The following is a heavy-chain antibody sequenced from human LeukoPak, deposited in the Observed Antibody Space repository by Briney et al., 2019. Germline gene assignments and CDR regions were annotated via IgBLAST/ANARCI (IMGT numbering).Heavy chain of an antibody. V-gene: IGHV4-30-2*01. CDR3: ARADYYGSGSQPLNYYYYGMDV. J-gene: IGHJ6*02. D-gene: IGHD3-10*01. Sequence: SETLSLTCTVSGGSISSYSWSWIRQPPGKGLEWIGYIYHSGSTYYNPSLKSRVTISVDRSKNQFSLKLSSVTAADTAVYYCARADYYGSGSQPLNYYYYGMDVWGQGTTVTVSS. CDR2: IYHSGST. CDR1: GGSISSYS.